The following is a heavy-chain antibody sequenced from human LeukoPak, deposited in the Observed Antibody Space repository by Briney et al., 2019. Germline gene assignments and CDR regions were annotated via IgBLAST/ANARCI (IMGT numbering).Heavy chain of an antibody. CDR3: ARVFGYRYGLYYFDY. Sequence: ASVKVSCKASGYTFTSYAMHWVRQAPGQRLEWMGWINAGNGNTKYSQKFQGRVTITRDTSASTAYMELSSLRSEDTAVYYCARVFGYRYGLYYFDYWGQGTLVTVSS. V-gene: IGHV1-3*01. D-gene: IGHD5-18*01. CDR2: INAGNGNT. CDR1: GYTFTSYA. J-gene: IGHJ4*02.